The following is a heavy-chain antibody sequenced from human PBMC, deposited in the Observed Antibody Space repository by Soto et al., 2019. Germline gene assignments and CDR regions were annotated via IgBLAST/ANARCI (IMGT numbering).Heavy chain of an antibody. CDR1: GGTLSSYT. Sequence: SVKVSCKASGGTLSSYTISWVRQAPGQGLEWMGRIIPILGIANYAQKFQGRVTITADKSTSTAYMELSSLRSEDTAVYYCARDPLAPGSGYSDYWGQGTLVTVSS. V-gene: IGHV1-69*04. CDR2: IIPILGIA. CDR3: ARDPLAPGSGYSDY. D-gene: IGHD3-22*01. J-gene: IGHJ4*02.